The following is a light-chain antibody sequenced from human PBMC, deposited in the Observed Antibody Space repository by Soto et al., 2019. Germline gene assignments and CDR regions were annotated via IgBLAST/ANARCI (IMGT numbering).Light chain of an antibody. V-gene: IGLV1-51*01. CDR2: DNN. CDR3: GTWDSSLSADV. J-gene: IGLJ1*01. Sequence: QSALTQPPSVSAAPGQKVTISCSGSSSNNGNNYVSWYQQLPGTAPKLLIYDNNKRPSGIPDRFSGSKSGTSATLGITGLQTGDEADYYCGTWDSSLSADVFGTGTKVTVL. CDR1: SSNNGNNY.